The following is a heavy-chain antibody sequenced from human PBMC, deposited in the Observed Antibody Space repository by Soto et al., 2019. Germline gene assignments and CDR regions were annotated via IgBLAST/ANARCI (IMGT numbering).Heavy chain of an antibody. Sequence: QLQLQESGPGLVKPSETLSLTCTVSGGSISSSSYYWGWIRQPPGKGLEWIGSIYYSGSTYYNPSLKSRVTISVDTSKTQFSLKLSSVTAADTAVYYCARLVGQQRPGRDAFDIWGQGTMVTVSS. CDR1: GGSISSSSYY. D-gene: IGHD6-13*01. J-gene: IGHJ3*02. CDR3: ARLVGQQRPGRDAFDI. V-gene: IGHV4-39*01. CDR2: IYYSGST.